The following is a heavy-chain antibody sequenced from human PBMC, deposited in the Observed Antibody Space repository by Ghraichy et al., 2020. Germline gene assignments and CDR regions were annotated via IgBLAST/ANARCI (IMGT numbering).Heavy chain of an antibody. CDR1: GYTFTSYG. CDR2: ISAYNGNT. D-gene: IGHD2-21*02. Sequence: ASVKVSCKASGYTFTSYGISWVRQAPGQGLEWMGWISAYNGNTNYAQKLQGRVTMTTDTSTSTAYMELRSLRSDDTAVYYCARVPSPHVVVTPIFDYWGQGTLITVSS. J-gene: IGHJ4*02. CDR3: ARVPSPHVVVTPIFDY. V-gene: IGHV1-18*01.